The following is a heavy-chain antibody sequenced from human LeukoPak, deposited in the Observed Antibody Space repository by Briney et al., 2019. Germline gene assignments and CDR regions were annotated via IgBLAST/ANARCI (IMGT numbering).Heavy chain of an antibody. CDR2: ISGGAGDT. J-gene: IGHJ4*02. D-gene: IGHD6-13*01. CDR3: AKRIAAAGIGYYFDY. Sequence: SLRPSCAVYGLTLTTISTRWVRQAPGRVLEWVSVISGGAGDTYNADAVKGRITISRDNSKNTLYLQMNSLRAEDTAVYYCAKRIAAAGIGYYFDYWGQGTLVTVSS. V-gene: IGHV3-23*01. CDR1: GLTLTTIS.